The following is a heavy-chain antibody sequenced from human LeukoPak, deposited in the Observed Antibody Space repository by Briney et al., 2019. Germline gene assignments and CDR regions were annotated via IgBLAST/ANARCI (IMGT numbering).Heavy chain of an antibody. CDR1: GYTFTSYG. CDR3: ARGSNIEARRDDYIYYFDY. V-gene: IGHV1-18*01. D-gene: IGHD5-24*01. J-gene: IGHJ4*02. CDR2: ISAYNGNT. Sequence: GASVKVSCKASGYTFTSYGISWVRQAPGQGLEWMGWISAYNGNTNYAQKFQGRVTMTRNTSISTAYMELSSLRSEDTAVYYCARGSNIEARRDDYIYYFDYWGQGTLVTVSS.